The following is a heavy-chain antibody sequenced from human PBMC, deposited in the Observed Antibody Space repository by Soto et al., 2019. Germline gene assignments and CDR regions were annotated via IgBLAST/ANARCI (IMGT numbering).Heavy chain of an antibody. D-gene: IGHD3-3*01. J-gene: IGHJ6*02. CDR1: GYTFTSYG. CDR3: ARELVPIFGVVIRGGMDV. Sequence: ASVKVSCKASGYTFTSYGISWVRQAPGQGLEWMGWISAYNGNTNYAQKLQGRVTMTTDTSTSTAYMELRSLRSDDTAVYYCARELVPIFGVVIRGGMDVWGQGTTVTFYS. V-gene: IGHV1-18*01. CDR2: ISAYNGNT.